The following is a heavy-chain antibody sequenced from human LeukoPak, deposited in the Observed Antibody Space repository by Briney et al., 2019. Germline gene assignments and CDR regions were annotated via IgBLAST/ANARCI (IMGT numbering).Heavy chain of an antibody. V-gene: IGHV3-72*01. D-gene: IGHD6-19*01. CDR2: IRTKTSDYTA. CDR3: ARDLRGWGAAFDV. J-gene: IGHJ3*01. Sequence: PGGSLRLSCAAFGFTFSDHYMDWVRQAPGKGLEWLGRIRTKTSDYTAEYAAAVKGRFTISRDDSKNSLYLQINSLDTEDTAVYYCARDLRGWGAAFDVWGQGTKVTVSS. CDR1: GFTFSDHY.